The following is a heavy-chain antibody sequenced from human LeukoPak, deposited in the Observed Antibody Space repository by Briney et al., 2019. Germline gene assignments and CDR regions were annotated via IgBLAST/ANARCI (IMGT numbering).Heavy chain of an antibody. Sequence: GGSLRLSGAASGFTFSSYAMSWVRQAPGKGLEWVSAITGSGRSTYYADSVKGRFTISRDNSKNTLYLQMNSLRAGDTALHYCAKDLIRDDSWGQGTLVTVSS. CDR2: ITGSGRST. V-gene: IGHV3-23*01. J-gene: IGHJ4*02. CDR1: GFTFSSYA. D-gene: IGHD3-3*01. CDR3: AKDLIRDDS.